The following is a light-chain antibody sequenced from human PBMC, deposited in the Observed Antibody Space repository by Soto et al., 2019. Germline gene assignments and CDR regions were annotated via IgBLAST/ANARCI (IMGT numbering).Light chain of an antibody. CDR3: QQYYSTPLFT. J-gene: IGKJ3*01. CDR2: WAS. CDR1: QSVLYSSNNKNY. Sequence: DIVMTQSPDSLAVSLGERATINCKSSQSVLYSSNNKNYLAWYQQKPGQPPKLLIYWASTRESGVPDRFSGSGSRTEFTLTISSLQAENVAVYYCQQYYSTPLFTFGPGTKVDIK. V-gene: IGKV4-1*01.